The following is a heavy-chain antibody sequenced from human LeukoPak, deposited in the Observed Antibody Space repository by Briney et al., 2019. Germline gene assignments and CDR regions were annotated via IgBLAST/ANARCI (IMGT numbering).Heavy chain of an antibody. CDR1: GFTFTSSA. J-gene: IGHJ6*02. CDR2: IVVGSGNT. Sequence: ASVKVSCKASGFTFTSSAMQWVRQARGQRLEWIGWIVVGSGNTNYAQKFQERVTITRDMSTSTAYMELSSLRSEDTAVYYCAADSVANYYYGMDVWGQGTTVIVSS. V-gene: IGHV1-58*02. D-gene: IGHD2-15*01. CDR3: AADSVANYYYGMDV.